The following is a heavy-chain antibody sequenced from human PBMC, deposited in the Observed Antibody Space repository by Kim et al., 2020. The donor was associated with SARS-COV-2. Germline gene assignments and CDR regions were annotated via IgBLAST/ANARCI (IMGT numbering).Heavy chain of an antibody. J-gene: IGHJ4*02. CDR3: APYSSGFGH. D-gene: IGHD3-22*01. CDR2: FDPEDGKI. CDR1: GYTLIELS. Sequence: ASVKVSCNVSGYTLIELSMHWVRQAPGKGLEWMGGFDPEDGKITYAQKFQGRVTMTEDTSTDTAYMELSSLRSEDTAMYYCAPYSSGFGHWGQGTLVTVSS. V-gene: IGHV1-24*01.